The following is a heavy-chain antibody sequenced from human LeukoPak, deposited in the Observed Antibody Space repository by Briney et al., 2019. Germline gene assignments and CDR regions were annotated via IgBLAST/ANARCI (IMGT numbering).Heavy chain of an antibody. CDR2: IYFSGTT. Sequence: SETLSLTCTVSGGSITTNINYWVWIRQPPGKGLEWIGSIYFSGTTYDNPSLKSRVTISVDTPKNQFSLKLSSVTAADTAVYYCARAGSYSGSSRECDYWGQGTLVTVSS. CDR3: ARAGSYSGSSRECDY. V-gene: IGHV4-39*07. D-gene: IGHD6-6*01. CDR1: GGSITTNINY. J-gene: IGHJ4*02.